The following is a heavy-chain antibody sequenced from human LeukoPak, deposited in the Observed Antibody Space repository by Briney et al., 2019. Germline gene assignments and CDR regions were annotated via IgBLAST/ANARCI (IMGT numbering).Heavy chain of an antibody. CDR3: ARGGTAYDYVWGSYRYRGYDAFDI. J-gene: IGHJ3*02. V-gene: IGHV3-7*01. Sequence: PGGSLRLSCAASGFTFSSYAMSWVRQAPGKGLEWVANIRQDGSEKYYVDSVKGRFTISRDNAKNSLYLQMNSLRAEDTAVYYCARGGTAYDYVWGSYRYRGYDAFDIWGQGTMVTASS. CDR2: IRQDGSEK. CDR1: GFTFSSYA. D-gene: IGHD3-16*02.